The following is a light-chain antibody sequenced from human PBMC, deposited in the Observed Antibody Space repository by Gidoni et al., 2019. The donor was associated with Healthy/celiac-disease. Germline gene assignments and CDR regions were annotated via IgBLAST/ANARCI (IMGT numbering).Light chain of an antibody. J-gene: IGKJ4*01. Sequence: SEMTQSPLSLPVTPGEPASISCRSSQSLLHSNGYNYLDWYLQKPAQSPQLLIYLGSNRASGVPDRFSGSGSGTDFTLKISRVEAEDVGVYYCMQALQTPLTFGGGTKVEIK. V-gene: IGKV2-28*01. CDR1: QSLLHSNGYNY. CDR2: LGS. CDR3: MQALQTPLT.